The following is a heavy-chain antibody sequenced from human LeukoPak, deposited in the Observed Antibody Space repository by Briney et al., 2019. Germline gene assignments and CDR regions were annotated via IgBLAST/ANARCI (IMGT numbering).Heavy chain of an antibody. CDR3: ARVVRGVVTSNWFDP. J-gene: IGHJ5*02. D-gene: IGHD2-21*02. V-gene: IGHV4-59*01. CDR1: GDSLNTYY. Sequence: PSETLSLTCTVSGDSLNTYYWTWIRQTPGKGLEWIGFVAYSGSSNYNPSLKSRVSISIDTSKNQFSLALTSVTPADTAVHYCARVVRGVVTSNWFDPWGQGTLVTVSS. CDR2: VAYSGSS.